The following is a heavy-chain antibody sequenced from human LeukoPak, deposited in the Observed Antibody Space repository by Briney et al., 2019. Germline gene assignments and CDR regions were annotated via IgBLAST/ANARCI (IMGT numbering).Heavy chain of an antibody. CDR2: IFPSGGEI. V-gene: IGHV3-23*01. D-gene: IGHD2-8*02. CDR3: ATYRQVLLPFES. Sequence: GGSLRLSCEASGFTFSTFAMIWVHQPPGKGLEWVSSIFPSGGEIHYADSVRGRFTISRDNSKSTLSLQMNSLRAEDTAIYYCATYRQVLLPFESWGQGTLVTVSS. J-gene: IGHJ4*02. CDR1: GFTFSTFA.